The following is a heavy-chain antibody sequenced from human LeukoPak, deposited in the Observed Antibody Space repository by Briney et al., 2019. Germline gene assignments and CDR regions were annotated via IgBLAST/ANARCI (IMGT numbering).Heavy chain of an antibody. CDR1: GYTFTDYY. D-gene: IGHD3-10*01. V-gene: IGHV1-18*04. Sequence: ASVKVSCKASGYTFTDYYIHWVRQAPGQGLEWMGWISAYNGDTNYAQKLQGRVTMTTDTSTSTAYMELRSLRSDDTAVYYCARKLLWFGELQNWFDPWGQGTLVTVSS. J-gene: IGHJ5*02. CDR3: ARKLLWFGELQNWFDP. CDR2: ISAYNGDT.